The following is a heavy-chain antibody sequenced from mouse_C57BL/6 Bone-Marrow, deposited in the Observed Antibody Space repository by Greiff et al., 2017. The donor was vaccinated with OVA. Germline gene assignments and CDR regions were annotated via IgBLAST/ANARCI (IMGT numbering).Heavy chain of an antibody. CDR3: ARRDGYYLYAMDY. Sequence: DVMLVESGGGLVKPGGSLKLSCAASGFTFSDYGMHWVRRAPEKGLEWVAYISSGSSTIYYADTVKGRFTISRDNAKNTLFLQMTSLRSEDTAMYYCARRDGYYLYAMDYWGQGTSVTVSS. CDR1: GFTFSDYG. D-gene: IGHD2-3*01. CDR2: ISSGSSTI. V-gene: IGHV5-17*01. J-gene: IGHJ4*01.